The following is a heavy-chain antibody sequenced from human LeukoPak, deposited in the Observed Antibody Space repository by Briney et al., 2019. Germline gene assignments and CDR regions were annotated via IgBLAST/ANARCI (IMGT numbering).Heavy chain of an antibody. CDR1: GFTFSSYA. V-gene: IGHV3-23*01. CDR2: ISGSGGST. D-gene: IGHD6-19*01. J-gene: IGHJ3*02. CDR3: ARRSSGWPAFDI. Sequence: PGGSLRLSCAASGFTFSSYAMSWVRQAPGKGLEWVSAISGSGGSTCYADSVKGRFTISRDNSKNTLYLQMNSLRAEDTAVYYCARRSSGWPAFDIWGQGTMVTVSS.